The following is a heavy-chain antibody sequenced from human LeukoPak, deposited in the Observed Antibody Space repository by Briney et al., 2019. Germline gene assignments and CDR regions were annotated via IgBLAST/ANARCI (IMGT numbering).Heavy chain of an antibody. D-gene: IGHD2-2*03. Sequence: PSETLSLTCTVSGGSISSSSYYWGWIRHPPGNGLEWIGSIYYSWSTNHNPSPKSRVTISVDSPKNQLSLKLSSVTAADTAVYYCARLSGRAFGYCSSTSCHRYYYMDVWGKGTTVTVSS. CDR3: ARLSGRAFGYCSSTSCHRYYYMDV. J-gene: IGHJ6*03. CDR1: GGSISSSSYY. CDR2: IYYSWST. V-gene: IGHV4-39*07.